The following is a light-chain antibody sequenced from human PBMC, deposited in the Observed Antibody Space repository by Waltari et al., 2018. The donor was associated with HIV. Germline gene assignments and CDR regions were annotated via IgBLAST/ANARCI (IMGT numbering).Light chain of an antibody. CDR3: CSYAGAYTYV. V-gene: IGLV2-11*01. CDR1: SSDIAYFAF. CDR2: EVS. J-gene: IGLJ1*01. Sequence: QSALTQPRSVSGSPGQSVTISCTGTSSDIAYFAFVSWYQQYPGKAPKGIIYEVSQRPSGVPDRFTASKSGITASLTISGLQDEDEADYYCCSYAGAYTYVFGTGTKVTVL.